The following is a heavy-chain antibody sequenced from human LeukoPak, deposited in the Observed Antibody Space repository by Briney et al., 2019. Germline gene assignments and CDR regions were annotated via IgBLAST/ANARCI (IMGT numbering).Heavy chain of an antibody. CDR2: INPSGGST. J-gene: IGHJ3*02. CDR3: ARDPWIPDAFDI. V-gene: IGHV1-46*01. Sequence: GASVKVSCKASGYTFTSYYMHWVRQAPGQGLEWMGIINPSGGSTSYAQKFQGRVTMTRDMSTSTVYVELSSLRSEDTAVYYCARDPWIPDAFDIWGQGTMVTVSS. CDR1: GYTFTSYY. D-gene: IGHD5-18*01.